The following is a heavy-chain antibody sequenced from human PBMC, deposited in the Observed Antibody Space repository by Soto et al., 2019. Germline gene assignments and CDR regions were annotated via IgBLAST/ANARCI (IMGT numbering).Heavy chain of an antibody. V-gene: IGHV3-7*01. CDR2: IKQDGSEK. CDR3: ARDGSVGYSGYDFWFDP. D-gene: IGHD5-12*01. J-gene: IGHJ5*02. Sequence: GGSLRLSCAASGFTFSSYWMSWVRQAPGKGLEWVANIKQDGSEKYYVDSVKGRFTISRDNAKNSLYLQMNSLRAEDTAVYYCARDGSVGYSGYDFWFDPWGQGTLVTVSS. CDR1: GFTFSSYW.